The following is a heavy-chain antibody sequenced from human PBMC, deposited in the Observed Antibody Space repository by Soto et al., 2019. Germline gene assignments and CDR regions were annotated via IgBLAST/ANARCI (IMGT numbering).Heavy chain of an antibody. CDR3: ARGNLSFDFDS. D-gene: IGHD1-26*01. V-gene: IGHV3-30*03. J-gene: IGHJ4*02. CDR1: GFNFGFFG. Sequence: QIQLVESGGDVVQPGKSLRLSCAASGFNFGFFGMHWVRQAPGKGLEWVAFISGDGINTQYADSVRGRFTLSRDYSRKTMYXXXXXXXXEDTALYYCARGNLSFDFDSWGLGTLVTVSS. CDR2: ISGDGINT.